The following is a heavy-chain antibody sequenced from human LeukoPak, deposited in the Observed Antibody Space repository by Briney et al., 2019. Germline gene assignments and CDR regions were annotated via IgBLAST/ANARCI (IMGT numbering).Heavy chain of an antibody. CDR2: INHSGGT. CDR3: ARGPSNYYYDSSGYNVLFDY. D-gene: IGHD3-22*01. V-gene: IGHV4-34*01. CDR1: GGSISSYY. J-gene: IGHJ4*02. Sequence: SETLSLTCTVSGGSISSYYWSWIRQPPGKGLEWIGEINHSGGTNYNPSLKSRVTISVDTSKNQFSLKLSSVTAADTAVYYCARGPSNYYYDSSGYNVLFDYWGQGTLVTVSS.